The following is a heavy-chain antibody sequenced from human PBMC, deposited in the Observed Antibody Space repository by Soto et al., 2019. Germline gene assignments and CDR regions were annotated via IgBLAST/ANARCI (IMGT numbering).Heavy chain of an antibody. Sequence: PSETLSLTCTVSGGSISSSSYYWGWIRQPPGKGLEWIGSIYYSGSTYYNPSLKSRVTISVDTSKNQFSLKLSSVTAADTAVYYCASFPHLGYCSSTSCFYGMDVWGQGTTVTAP. J-gene: IGHJ6*02. CDR1: GGSISSSSYY. CDR2: IYYSGST. V-gene: IGHV4-39*01. D-gene: IGHD2-2*01. CDR3: ASFPHLGYCSSTSCFYGMDV.